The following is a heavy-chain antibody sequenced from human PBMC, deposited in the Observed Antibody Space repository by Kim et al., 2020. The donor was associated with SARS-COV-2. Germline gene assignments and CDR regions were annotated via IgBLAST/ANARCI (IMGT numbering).Heavy chain of an antibody. J-gene: IGHJ6*02. CDR1: GGSFSAYS. D-gene: IGHD3-3*01. V-gene: IGHV4-34*01. CDR3: ARGRAGVVPSPILGLGPYYYYYAMDV. Sequence: SETLSLTCAVYGGSFSAYSWIWIRQAPGKGLDWIGEVNHSGITKYHPSLKSRVTISVDTSKNQFSLKLPSVTAADTAVFYCARGRAGVVPSPILGLGPYYYYYAMDVWGQGTTVTVS. CDR2: VNHSGIT.